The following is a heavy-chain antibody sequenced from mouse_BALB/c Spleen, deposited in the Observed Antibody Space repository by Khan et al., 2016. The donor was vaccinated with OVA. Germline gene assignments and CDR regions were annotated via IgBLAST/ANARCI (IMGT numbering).Heavy chain of an antibody. CDR3: ARSKKIVATYFDY. V-gene: IGHV1S81*02. CDR2: TNPTNGRT. CDR1: GYTFTSYW. Sequence: QVQLQQSGAELVKAGASVKMSCKASGYTFTSYWMHWVKQRLGQGLEWFAETNPTNGRTYYNEKFKSKATLTVDKSSSTAYMLLSGLTFEDSAVYYCARSKKIVATYFDYWGQGTTLTVSS. J-gene: IGHJ2*01. D-gene: IGHD1-1*01.